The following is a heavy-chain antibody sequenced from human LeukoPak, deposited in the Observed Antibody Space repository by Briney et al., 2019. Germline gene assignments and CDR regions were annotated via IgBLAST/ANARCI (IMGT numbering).Heavy chain of an antibody. CDR3: ASDPGATTAFDI. V-gene: IGHV3-7*01. J-gene: IGHJ3*02. CDR2: IKQDGSEK. CDR1: GFTFSSYW. Sequence: GGSLRLSCAVSGFTFSSYWMSWVRQAPGKGLEWVANIKQDGSEKYYVDSVKGRFTISRDNAKNTLYLQMNSLRAEDTAVYYCASDPGATTAFDIWGQGTMVTVSS. D-gene: IGHD1-26*01.